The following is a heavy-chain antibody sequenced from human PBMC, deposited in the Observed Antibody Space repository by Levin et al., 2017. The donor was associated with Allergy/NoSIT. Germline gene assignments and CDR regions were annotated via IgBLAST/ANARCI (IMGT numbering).Heavy chain of an antibody. Sequence: GESLKISCAASGFTFSSYSMNWVRQAPGKGLEWVSSISSSSSYIYYADSVKGRFTISRDNAKNSLYLQMNSLRAEDTAVYYCARDTSITIFGVVPRRNYGMDVWGQGTTVTVSS. D-gene: IGHD3-3*01. CDR1: GFTFSSYS. V-gene: IGHV3-21*01. J-gene: IGHJ6*02. CDR3: ARDTSITIFGVVPRRNYGMDV. CDR2: ISSSSSYI.